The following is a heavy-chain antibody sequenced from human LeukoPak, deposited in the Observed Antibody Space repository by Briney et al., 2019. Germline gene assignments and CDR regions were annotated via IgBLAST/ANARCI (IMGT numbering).Heavy chain of an antibody. Sequence: PSETLSLTCTVSGGSISSYYWGWIRQPPGKGLEWIGYIYYSGSTNYNPSLKSRVTISVDTSKNQFSLKLSSVTAADTAVYYCARVDARGYGYIVDYWGQGTLVTVSS. CDR2: IYYSGST. J-gene: IGHJ4*02. CDR1: GGSISSYY. CDR3: ARVDARGYGYIVDY. V-gene: IGHV4-59*01. D-gene: IGHD5-18*01.